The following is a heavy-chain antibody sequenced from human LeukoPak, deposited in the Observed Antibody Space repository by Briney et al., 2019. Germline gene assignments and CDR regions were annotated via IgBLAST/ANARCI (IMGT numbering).Heavy chain of an antibody. V-gene: IGHV4-59*01. CDR1: GGSFRSYY. CDR3: ARGIGSFYYFDY. D-gene: IGHD2-15*01. CDR2: IYYSGST. J-gene: IGHJ4*02. Sequence: SETLSLTCTVSGGSFRSYYWSWIRQSPGKVLEWIGYIYYSGSTNYNPSLKSRVTISLDTSKNQSSRKLSSVTAADTAVYYCARGIGSFYYFDYWGQGARVTVSS.